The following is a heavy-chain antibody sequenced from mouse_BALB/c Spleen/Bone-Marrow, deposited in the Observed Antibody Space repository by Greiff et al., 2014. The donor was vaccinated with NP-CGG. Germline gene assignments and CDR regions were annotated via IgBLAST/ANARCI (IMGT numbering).Heavy chain of an antibody. V-gene: IGHV14-4*02. Sequence: VQLQQSGAELVRSGASVRLSCTASGFNIKDYYMHWVKQRPEMGLEWIGWIDPENGDIVIAPQLQGKATMTADPYSNTAYLQLNSLTSEDTAVYYCNRWMFTTNAYWGQGTLVTVSA. D-gene: IGHD2-2*01. CDR1: GFNIKDYY. CDR3: NRWMFTTNAY. CDR2: IDPENGDI. J-gene: IGHJ3*01.